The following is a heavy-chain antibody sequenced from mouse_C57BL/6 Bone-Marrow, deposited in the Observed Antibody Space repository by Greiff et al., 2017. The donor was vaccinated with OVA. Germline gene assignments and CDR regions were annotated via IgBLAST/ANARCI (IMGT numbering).Heavy chain of an antibody. Sequence: QVQLQQPGAELVRPGTSVKLSCKASGYTFTSYWMHWVKQRPGQGLEWIGVIDPSDSYTNYKQKFKGKATLTVDTSSSTAYMQLSSLTSEDSAVYYCASPIYYDYDFDYWGQGTTLTVSS. CDR1: GYTFTSYW. CDR3: ASPIYYDYDFDY. V-gene: IGHV1-59*01. CDR2: IDPSDSYT. J-gene: IGHJ2*01. D-gene: IGHD2-4*01.